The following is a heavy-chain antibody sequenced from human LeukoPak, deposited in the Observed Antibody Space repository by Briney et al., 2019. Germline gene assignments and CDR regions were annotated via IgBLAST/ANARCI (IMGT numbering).Heavy chain of an antibody. J-gene: IGHJ3*01. V-gene: IGHV3-23*01. CDR3: AKRMIRGVNHDAFDL. Sequence: GGSLRLSCAASGFTFSRYAMSWVRQAPGKGLEWVSAVSGSGGSTYYADSVKGLFTISRDNSKNTLYLQMNSLRAEDTAVYYCAKRMIRGVNHDAFDLWGQGTMVTISS. CDR1: GFTFSRYA. D-gene: IGHD3-10*01. CDR2: VSGSGGST.